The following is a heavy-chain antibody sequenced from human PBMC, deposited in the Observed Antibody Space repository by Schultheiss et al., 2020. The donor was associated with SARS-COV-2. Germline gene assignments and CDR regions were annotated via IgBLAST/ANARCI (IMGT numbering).Heavy chain of an antibody. CDR3: ARETTGVEGLYYYGMDV. CDR2: ISSSSSYI. CDR1: GFTFSSYS. J-gene: IGHJ6*02. V-gene: IGHV3-21*01. D-gene: IGHD1-1*01. Sequence: GESLKISCAASGFTFSSYSMNWVRQAPGKGLEWVSSISSSSSYIYYADSVKGRFTISRDNAKNSLYLQMNSLRAEDTAVYYCARETTGVEGLYYYGMDVWGQGTTVTVSS.